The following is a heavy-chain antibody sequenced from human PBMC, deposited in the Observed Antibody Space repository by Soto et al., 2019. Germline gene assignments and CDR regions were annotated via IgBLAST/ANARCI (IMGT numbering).Heavy chain of an antibody. CDR1: GFSFSHDN. Sequence: GGSLRLSCAASGFSFSHDNMNWIRQSAGQGMKWFSSIISSGSFTYYADSVTGRFTISRDNAKNSLDLQMNTLRAEDTALYYCARVADYYDSSGYLPIVDWGQGTLVTVSS. CDR2: IISSGSFT. V-gene: IGHV3-21*01. CDR3: ARVADYYDSSGYLPIVD. J-gene: IGHJ4*02. D-gene: IGHD3-22*01.